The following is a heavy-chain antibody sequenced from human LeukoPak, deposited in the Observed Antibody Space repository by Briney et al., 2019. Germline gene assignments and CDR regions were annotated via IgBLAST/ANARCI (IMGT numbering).Heavy chain of an antibody. CDR2: INHSGST. CDR3: ARGRGNSRIAARPQPQLPSLSYYYMDV. CDR1: GGSFSGYY. Sequence: SETLSLTCAVYGGSFSGYYWSWIRQPPGKGLEWIGEINHSGSTNYNPSLTSRVTISVDTSKNQFSLKLSSVTAADTAVYYCARGRGNSRIAARPQPQLPSLSYYYMDVWGKGTTVTVSS. V-gene: IGHV4-34*01. J-gene: IGHJ6*03. D-gene: IGHD6-6*01.